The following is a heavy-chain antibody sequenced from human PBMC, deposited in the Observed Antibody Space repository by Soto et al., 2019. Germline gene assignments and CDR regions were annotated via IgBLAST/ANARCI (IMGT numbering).Heavy chain of an antibody. V-gene: IGHV5-51*01. CDR2: VYPGESLI. D-gene: IGHD2-2*01. CDR1: GFRFSTYW. Sequence: GESLKISCQASGFRFSTYWIAWVRQMPGKGLEWMGAVYPGESLIKYSPSFEGRVTISVDESIDTAYLQWDSLTTSDTAMYYCARPKYSTSWHPFDSWGQGTQVTVSS. CDR3: ARPKYSTSWHPFDS. J-gene: IGHJ4*02.